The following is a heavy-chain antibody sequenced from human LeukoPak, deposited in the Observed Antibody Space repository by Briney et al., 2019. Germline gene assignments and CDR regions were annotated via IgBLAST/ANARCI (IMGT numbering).Heavy chain of an antibody. CDR3: ARLDNQGYCSSTSCYMSYYFDY. CDR2: IYHSGST. CDR1: GGPISSGGYS. J-gene: IGHJ4*02. V-gene: IGHV4-30-2*01. Sequence: SETLSLTCAVSGGPISSGGYSWRWIRQPPGKGLEWIGYIYHSGSTYYNPSLKSRVTISVDRSKNQFSLKLSSVTAADTAVYYCARLDNQGYCSSTSCYMSYYFDYWAREPWSPSPQ. D-gene: IGHD2-2*02.